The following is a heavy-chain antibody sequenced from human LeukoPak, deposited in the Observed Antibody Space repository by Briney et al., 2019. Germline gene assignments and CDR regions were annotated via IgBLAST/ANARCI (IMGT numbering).Heavy chain of an antibody. CDR1: GYTFTGYY. J-gene: IGHJ1*01. V-gene: IGHV1-69*04. D-gene: IGHD4-17*01. Sequence: SVKVSCKASGYTFTGYYMHWVRQAPGQGLEWMGRIIPILGIANYAQKFQGRVTITADKSTSTAYMELSSLRSEDTAVYYCARVDYADSEYFQHWGQGTLVTVSS. CDR2: IIPILGIA. CDR3: ARVDYADSEYFQH.